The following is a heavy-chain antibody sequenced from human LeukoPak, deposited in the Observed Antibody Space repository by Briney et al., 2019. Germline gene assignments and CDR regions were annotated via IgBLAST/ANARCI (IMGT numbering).Heavy chain of an antibody. CDR3: ARGLRRLDY. D-gene: IGHD4-17*01. CDR1: GGSFSDYY. V-gene: IGHV4-34*01. Sequence: PSETLSLTCAVYGGSFSDYYWGWIRQPPGKGLEWIGGIYYSGSSYYNPSPKSRVTISVDTSKNQFSLKLSSVTAADTAVYYCARGLRRLDYWGQGTLVTVSS. J-gene: IGHJ4*02. CDR2: IYYSGSS.